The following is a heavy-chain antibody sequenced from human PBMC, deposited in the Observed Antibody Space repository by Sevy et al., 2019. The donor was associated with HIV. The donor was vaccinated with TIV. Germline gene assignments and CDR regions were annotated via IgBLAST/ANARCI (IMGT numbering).Heavy chain of an antibody. CDR2: IVVGSGST. D-gene: IGHD3-3*01. J-gene: IGHJ5*02. CDR3: AATTDTIFGVVLMNNWFDP. V-gene: IGHV1-58*01. Sequence: ASVKVSCKASAFTFSTSAVQWVRQSRGQRLEWIGWIVVGSGSTNYAQKFQGRVTFTRDMSTNTAYMKMSSLRSDDTAVYYCAATTDTIFGVVLMNNWFDPWGQGTLVTVSS. CDR1: AFTFSTSA.